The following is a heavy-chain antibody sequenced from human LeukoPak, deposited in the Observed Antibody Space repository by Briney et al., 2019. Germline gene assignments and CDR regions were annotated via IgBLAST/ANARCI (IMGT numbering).Heavy chain of an antibody. J-gene: IGHJ3*02. CDR1: GGSISSYY. D-gene: IGHD3-22*01. Sequence: SETLFLTCTVSGGSISSYYWGWIRQPPGKGLEWIGYIYYSGSTNYNPSLKSRVTISVDTSKNQFSLKLSSVTAADTAVYYCARGEYYYDSSGYYYSAFDIWGQGTMVTVSS. V-gene: IGHV4-59*01. CDR3: ARGEYYYDSSGYYYSAFDI. CDR2: IYYSGST.